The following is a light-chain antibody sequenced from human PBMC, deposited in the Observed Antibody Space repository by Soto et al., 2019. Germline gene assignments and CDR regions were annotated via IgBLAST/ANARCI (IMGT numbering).Light chain of an antibody. CDR2: QVS. J-gene: IGLJ1*01. V-gene: IGLV2-14*01. CDR1: SRDDGVYIY. CDR3: SSYTSNSTLALYV. Sequence: QSVLTKPASVSGFPGQSITISCTGTSRDDGVYIYISWYQQHPRKPPQLIIYQVSNPPSWVSNRSSSSKSGNTASLTISGLQAKDDADYSCSSYTSNSTLALYVFGTGTKVTVL.